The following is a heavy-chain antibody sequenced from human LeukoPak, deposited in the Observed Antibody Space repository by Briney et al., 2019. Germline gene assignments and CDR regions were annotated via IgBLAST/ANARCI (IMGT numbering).Heavy chain of an antibody. CDR1: GFTFSSYS. J-gene: IGHJ3*02. D-gene: IGHD6-13*01. CDR2: ISSSSSYI. V-gene: IGHV3-21*01. Sequence: GGSLRLSCAASGFTFSSYSMNWVRQAPGKGLEWVSSISSSSSYIYYADSVKGRFTISRDNAKNSLYLQMNSLRAEDTAVYYCARVPLADDAFDIWGQGTMVTVSS. CDR3: ARVPLADDAFDI.